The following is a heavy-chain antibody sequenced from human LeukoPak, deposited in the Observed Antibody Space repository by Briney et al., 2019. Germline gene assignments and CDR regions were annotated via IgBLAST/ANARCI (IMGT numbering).Heavy chain of an antibody. CDR2: IYSGGST. Sequence: GGSLRLSCAASGFTVSSNYMSWVRQAPGKGLEWVSVIYSGGSTYYADSVKGRFTISRDNSKNTLYLQMNSLRAEDTAVYYCAREGYSYGYMAFDIWGQGTMVTVSS. D-gene: IGHD5-18*01. CDR3: AREGYSYGYMAFDI. CDR1: GFTVSSNY. J-gene: IGHJ3*02. V-gene: IGHV3-53*01.